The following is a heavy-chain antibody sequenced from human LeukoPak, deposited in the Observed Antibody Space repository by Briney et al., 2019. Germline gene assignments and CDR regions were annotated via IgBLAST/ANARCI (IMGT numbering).Heavy chain of an antibody. CDR2: ISYDGSNK. CDR1: GFTFSSYA. V-gene: IGHV3-30-3*01. J-gene: IGHJ4*02. Sequence: GGSLRLSCAASGFTFSSYAMHWVRQAPGKGPEWVAVISYDGSNKYYADSVKGRFTISRDNSKNTLYLQMNSLRAEDTAVYYCARVMIVVVTDVGPDYWGQGTLVTVSS. D-gene: IGHD3-22*01. CDR3: ARVMIVVVTDVGPDY.